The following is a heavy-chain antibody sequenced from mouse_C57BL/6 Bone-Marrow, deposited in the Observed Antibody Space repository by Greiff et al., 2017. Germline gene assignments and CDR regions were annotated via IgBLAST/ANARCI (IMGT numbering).Heavy chain of an antibody. V-gene: IGHV1-9*01. Sequence: QVQLKESGAELMKPGASVKLSCKATGYTFTGYWIEWVKQRPGHGLEWIGEILPGSGSTNYNEKFKGKATFTADTSSNTAYMQLCSLTTEDSAIYYGASGATMVTGGFAYWGQGTILTVSA. CDR2: ILPGSGST. D-gene: IGHD2-2*01. CDR1: GYTFTGYW. CDR3: ASGATMVTGGFAY. J-gene: IGHJ3*01.